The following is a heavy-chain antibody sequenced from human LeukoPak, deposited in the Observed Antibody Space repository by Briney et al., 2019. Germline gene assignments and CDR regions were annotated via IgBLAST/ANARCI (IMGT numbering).Heavy chain of an antibody. V-gene: IGHV1-2*02. CDR3: ARVFVTMVRGVIPFDY. CDR2: INPNSGGT. J-gene: IGHJ4*02. Sequence: ASVKVSCKASGYTFTGYYMHLVRQAPGQGLEWMGWINPNSGGTNYAQKFQGRVTMTRDTSISTAYMELSRLRSDDTAVYYCARVFVTMVRGVIPFDYWGQGTLVTVSS. CDR1: GYTFTGYY. D-gene: IGHD3-10*01.